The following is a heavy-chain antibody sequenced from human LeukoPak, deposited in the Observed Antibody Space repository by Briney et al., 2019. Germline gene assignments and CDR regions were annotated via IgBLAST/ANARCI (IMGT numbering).Heavy chain of an antibody. D-gene: IGHD6-19*01. J-gene: IGHJ4*02. CDR3: ARGGIQVSGIDEFDY. Sequence: GGSLRLSCAASGFTFIDYDMHWVRQVIGKGLEWISAIGIRGDTHYSGSVKGRFTISRENAESSLYLQMNSLRAEDTAVYYCARGGIQVSGIDEFDYWGQGTLVTVSS. CDR2: IGIRGDT. V-gene: IGHV3-13*01. CDR1: GFTFIDYD.